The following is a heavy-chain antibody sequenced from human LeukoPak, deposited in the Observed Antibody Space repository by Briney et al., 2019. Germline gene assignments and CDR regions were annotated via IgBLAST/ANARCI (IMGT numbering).Heavy chain of an antibody. CDR2: ISAYNGNT. V-gene: IGHV1-18*01. CDR1: GYTFTTYG. Sequence: ASVKVSCKASGYTFTTYGITWVRQAPGQGLEWMGWISAYNGNTNYAQKLQGRVTMTTDTSTSAAYMELRSLRSDDTAVYYCARALVDGYKELGYWGQGTLVTVSS. CDR3: ARALVDGYKELGY. D-gene: IGHD5-24*01. J-gene: IGHJ4*02.